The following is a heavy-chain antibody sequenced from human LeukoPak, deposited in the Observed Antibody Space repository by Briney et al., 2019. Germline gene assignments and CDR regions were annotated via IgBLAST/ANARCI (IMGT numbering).Heavy chain of an antibody. D-gene: IGHD6-19*01. J-gene: IGHJ4*02. CDR1: GGSISSYY. CDR2: IYYSGST. Sequence: SETLSLTCTVSGGSISSYYWSWIRQPPGKGLEWIGYIYYSGSTNYNPPLKSRVTISVDTSKNQFSLKLSSVTAADTAVYYCARVKSSGWSYYFDYWGQGTLVTVSS. CDR3: ARVKSSGWSYYFDY. V-gene: IGHV4-59*01.